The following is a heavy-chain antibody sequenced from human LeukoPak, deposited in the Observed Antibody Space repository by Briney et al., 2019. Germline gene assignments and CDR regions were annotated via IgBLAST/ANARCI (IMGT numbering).Heavy chain of an antibody. CDR2: ISGSGGST. CDR3: ASAASSSWYYFDY. D-gene: IGHD6-13*01. CDR1: GFTFSSYA. Sequence: GGSLRLSCAASGFTFSSYAMSWVRQAPGKRLEWVSAISGSGGSTYYADSVKGRFTISRDNSKNTLYLQMNSLRAEDTAVYYCASAASSSWYYFDYWGQGTLVTVSS. V-gene: IGHV3-23*01. J-gene: IGHJ4*02.